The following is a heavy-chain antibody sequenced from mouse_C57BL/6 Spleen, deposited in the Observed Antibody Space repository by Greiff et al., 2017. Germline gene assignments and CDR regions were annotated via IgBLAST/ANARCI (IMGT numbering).Heavy chain of an antibody. D-gene: IGHD1-1*01. CDR2: IDPSDSYT. CDR3: ARGGGYGSSYFDY. Sequence: VQLQQPGAELVMPGASVKLSCKASGYTFTSYWMHWVKQRPGQGLEWIGEIDPSDSYTNYNQKFKGKSTLTVDKSSSTAYMQLSSLTSEDSAVYYCARGGGYGSSYFDYWGQGTTLTVSS. CDR1: GYTFTSYW. J-gene: IGHJ2*01. V-gene: IGHV1-69*01.